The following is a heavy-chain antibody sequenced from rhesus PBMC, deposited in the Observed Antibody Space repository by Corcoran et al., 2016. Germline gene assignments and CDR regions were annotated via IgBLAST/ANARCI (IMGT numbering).Heavy chain of an antibody. J-gene: IGHJ4*01. D-gene: IGHD2-33*01. CDR1: GFTFSDHY. V-gene: IGHV3-110*02. CDR2: ISSGSGSTT. CDR3: ERQFPTVGFDY. Sequence: EVQLVESGGGLVQPGGSLRLSCAASGFTFSDHYMDWVRHAPGKGLEWVSSISSGSGSTTLYQGTVKGRFTISRGNAKNTVYLQMNSLRAEDTAVYYCERQFPTVGFDYWGQGILVTVSS.